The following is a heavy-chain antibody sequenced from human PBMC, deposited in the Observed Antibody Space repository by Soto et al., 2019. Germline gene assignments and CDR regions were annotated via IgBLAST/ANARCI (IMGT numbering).Heavy chain of an antibody. V-gene: IGHV4-59*01. CDR1: GGSISSYY. D-gene: IGHD3-9*01. J-gene: IGHJ6*03. CDR2: IYYSGST. Sequence: SETLSLTCTVSGGSISSYYWSWIRQPPGKGLEWIGYIYYSGSTNYNPSLKSRVTISVDTSKNQFSLKLSSVTAADTAVYYCARVFGYDILTGYQGRYYYYMDVWGKGTTVTVSS. CDR3: ARVFGYDILTGYQGRYYYYMDV.